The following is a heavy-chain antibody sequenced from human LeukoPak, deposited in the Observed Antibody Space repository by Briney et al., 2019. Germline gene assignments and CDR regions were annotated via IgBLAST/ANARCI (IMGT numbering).Heavy chain of an antibody. D-gene: IGHD2-2*01. CDR1: GGSISSYY. V-gene: IGHV4-59*01. CDR3: ARTTEGYCSSTRCYGFSYYYYMDV. J-gene: IGHJ6*03. CDR2: IYYSGST. Sequence: AETLSLTCTVSGGSISSYYWSWIRQPPGKGLEWIGYIYYSGSTNYNPSLKSRVTISVDMSKNQFSLKLSSVTAADTAVYYCARTTEGYCSSTRCYGFSYYYYMDVWGKGTTVTISS.